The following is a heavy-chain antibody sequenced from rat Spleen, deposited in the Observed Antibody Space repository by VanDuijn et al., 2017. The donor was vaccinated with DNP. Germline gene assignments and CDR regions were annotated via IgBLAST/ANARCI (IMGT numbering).Heavy chain of an antibody. CDR2: IGSAAYAL. V-gene: IGHV5-22*01. J-gene: IGHJ2*01. D-gene: IGHD4-3*01. Sequence: EVQLVESGGGLVQPGRSLKLSCAASGFTFSAYYMAWVRQAPAKGREWVAYIGSAAYALYYGDSVKGRFTISRDNAKSTLYLQMNSLRSEDMATYYCVRWNSGHFDYWGQGVMVTVSS. CDR1: GFTFSAYY. CDR3: VRWNSGHFDY.